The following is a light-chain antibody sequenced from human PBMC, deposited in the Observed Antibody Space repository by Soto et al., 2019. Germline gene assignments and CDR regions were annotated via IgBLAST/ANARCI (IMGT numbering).Light chain of an antibody. V-gene: IGLV1-44*01. CDR3: AAWDDSLNGGV. CDR2: SSY. Sequence: QSVLTQPPSASGTPGQRVTISCSGGSSNIGRNAVNWYQHLPGTAPKLLVYSSYQRPSGVPDRFSGSKSGTSASLAISGLQSEDEADYHCAAWDDSLNGGVFGGGTKLTVL. J-gene: IGLJ3*02. CDR1: SSNIGRNA.